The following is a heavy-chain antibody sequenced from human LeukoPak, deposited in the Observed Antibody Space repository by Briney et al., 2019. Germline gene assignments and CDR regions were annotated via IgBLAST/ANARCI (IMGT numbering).Heavy chain of an antibody. CDR1: GGSISSYYW. CDR3: AHILDGYFDR. CDR2: IYWGDDK. J-gene: IGHJ4*02. V-gene: IGHV2-5*08. D-gene: IGHD3-9*01. Sequence: TLSLTCTVSGGSISSYYWSWIRQPPGKALEWLALIYWGDDKRYSPSLKSRLTTTKDTSKNQVVLTMTNMDPVDTATYYCAHILDGYFDRWGQGTLVTVSS.